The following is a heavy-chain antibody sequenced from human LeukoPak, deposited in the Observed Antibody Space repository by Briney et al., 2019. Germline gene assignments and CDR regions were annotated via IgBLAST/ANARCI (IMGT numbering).Heavy chain of an antibody. Sequence: ASVKVSCKASGYTFTVYYMHWVRQAPGQGHEWMGWINPNSGGTNYAQKFQGRVTMTRDTSISTAYMGLSRLRSDDTAVYYCAPGEELSYFDYWGQGTLVTVSS. J-gene: IGHJ4*03. CDR3: APGEELSYFDY. CDR2: INPNSGGT. CDR1: GYTFTVYY. D-gene: IGHD3-10*01. V-gene: IGHV1-2*02.